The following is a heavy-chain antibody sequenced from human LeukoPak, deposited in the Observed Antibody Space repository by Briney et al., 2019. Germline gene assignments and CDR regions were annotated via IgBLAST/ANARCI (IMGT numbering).Heavy chain of an antibody. D-gene: IGHD3-10*01. CDR1: GYTFTSYD. CDR2: INAGNGNT. J-gene: IGHJ4*02. Sequence: ASVKVSCKASGYTFTSYDINWVRQAPGQRLEWMGWINAGNGNTKYSQEFQGRVTITRDTSASTAYMELSSLRSEDMAVYYCARLGDARAFDYWGQGTLVTVSS. CDR3: ARLGDARAFDY. V-gene: IGHV1-3*03.